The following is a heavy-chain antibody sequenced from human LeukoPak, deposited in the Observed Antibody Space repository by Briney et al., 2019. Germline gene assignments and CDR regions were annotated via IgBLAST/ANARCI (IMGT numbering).Heavy chain of an antibody. CDR1: GFTFSSYA. Sequence: PGGSLRLSCAASGFTFSSYAMSWVRQAPGKGLEWVSAISGSGGSTYYADSVKGRFTISRDNSKSTLYLQMNSLRAEDTAVYYCAKTPLVIVATTTTFDYWGQGTLVTVSS. J-gene: IGHJ4*02. D-gene: IGHD5-12*01. CDR3: AKTPLVIVATTTTFDY. CDR2: ISGSGGST. V-gene: IGHV3-23*01.